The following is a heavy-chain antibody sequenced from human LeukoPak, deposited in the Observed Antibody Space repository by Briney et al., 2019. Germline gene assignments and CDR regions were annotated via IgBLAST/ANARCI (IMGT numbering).Heavy chain of an antibody. Sequence: GGSLRLSCTTSGFTFNSYSMNWVRQAPGKGLEWVSSISSSSSYIKYADSVMGRFTISRDNAKNSLYLQMNSLRAEDTAVYHCARVPYSGYHFDYWGQGTLVTVSS. CDR1: GFTFNSYS. V-gene: IGHV3-21*01. D-gene: IGHD1-26*01. CDR2: ISSSSSYI. CDR3: ARVPYSGYHFDY. J-gene: IGHJ4*02.